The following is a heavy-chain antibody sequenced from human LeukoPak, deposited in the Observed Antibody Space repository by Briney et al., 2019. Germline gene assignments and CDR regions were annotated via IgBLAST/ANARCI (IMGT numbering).Heavy chain of an antibody. Sequence: GGSLRLSCAASGFTFSSYDMHWVRQATGKGLEWVSAICTAGDTYYPGSVKGRFTISRENAKNSLYLQMNSLRAGDTAVYYCARGVRSDWLLHYYYYYGMDVWGQGTTVTVSS. CDR1: GFTFSSYD. J-gene: IGHJ6*02. CDR2: ICTAGDT. V-gene: IGHV3-13*01. D-gene: IGHD3-9*01. CDR3: ARGVRSDWLLHYYYYYGMDV.